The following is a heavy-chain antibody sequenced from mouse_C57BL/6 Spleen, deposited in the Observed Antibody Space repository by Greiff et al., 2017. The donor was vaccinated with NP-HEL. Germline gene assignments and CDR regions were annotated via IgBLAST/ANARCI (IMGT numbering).Heavy chain of an antibody. CDR1: GYSFTGYY. Sequence: EVKLQQSGPELVKPGASVKISCKASGYSFTGYYMNWVKQSPEKSLEWIGEINPSTGGTTYNQKFKAKATLTVDKSSSTAYMQLKSLTSEDSAVYYCARTPRLLRGSVDWYFDVWGTGTTVTVSS. CDR2: INPSTGGT. CDR3: ARTPRLLRGSVDWYFDV. D-gene: IGHD1-1*01. J-gene: IGHJ1*03. V-gene: IGHV1-42*01.